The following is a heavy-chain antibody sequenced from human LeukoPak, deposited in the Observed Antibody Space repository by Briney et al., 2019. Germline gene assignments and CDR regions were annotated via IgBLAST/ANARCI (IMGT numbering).Heavy chain of an antibody. V-gene: IGHV1-2*02. CDR2: INPNSGGT. CDR3: ARAPWLFPFDY. CDR1: GYTFTGYY. Sequence: ASVKVSCKASGYTFTGYYMHWVRQAPGQGLEWMGWINPNSGGTNYAQKFQGRVTMTRDTSISTAYMELRSLRSDDTAVYYCARAPWLFPFDYWGQGTLVTVSS. D-gene: IGHD3-22*01. J-gene: IGHJ4*02.